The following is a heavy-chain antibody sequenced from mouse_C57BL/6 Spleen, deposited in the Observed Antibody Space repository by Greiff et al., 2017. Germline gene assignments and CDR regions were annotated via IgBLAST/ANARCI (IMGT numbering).Heavy chain of an antibody. J-gene: IGHJ4*01. CDR2: INYDGSST. CDR1: GFTFSDYY. Sequence: EVMLVESEGGLVQPGSSMKLSCTASGFTFSDYYMAWVRQVPEKGLEWVANINYDGSSTYYLDSLKSRFIISRDNAKNILYLQMSSLKSEDTATYYCARALLFYAIDYWGQGTSVTVSS. D-gene: IGHD2-10*01. CDR3: ARALLFYAIDY. V-gene: IGHV5-16*01.